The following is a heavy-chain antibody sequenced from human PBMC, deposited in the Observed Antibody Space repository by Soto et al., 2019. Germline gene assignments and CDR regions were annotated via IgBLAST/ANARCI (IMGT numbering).Heavy chain of an antibody. CDR1: GYSFTSYW. CDR2: IYPGDSDT. V-gene: IGHV5-51*01. Sequence: GESLKISCKGSGYSFTSYWIGWVRQMPGKSLEWMGIIYPGDSDTRYSPSFQGQVTISADKSISTAYLQWSSLKASDTAMYYCARPMIGANDAFDIWGQGTMVTVSS. CDR3: ARPMIGANDAFDI. D-gene: IGHD3-22*01. J-gene: IGHJ3*02.